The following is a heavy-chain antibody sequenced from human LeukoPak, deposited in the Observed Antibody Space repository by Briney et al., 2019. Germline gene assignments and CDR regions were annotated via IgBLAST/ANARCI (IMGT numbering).Heavy chain of an antibody. CDR1: GGSFSGYY. CDR2: INHSGST. Sequence: SETLSLTCAVYGGSFSGYYWSWIRQPPGKGLEWIGEINHSGSTYYNPSLKSRVTISVDTSKNQFSLKLSSVTAADTAVYYCARSIGGPYYYFDYWGQGTLVTVSS. CDR3: ARSIGGPYYYFDY. J-gene: IGHJ4*02. D-gene: IGHD3-16*01. V-gene: IGHV4-34*01.